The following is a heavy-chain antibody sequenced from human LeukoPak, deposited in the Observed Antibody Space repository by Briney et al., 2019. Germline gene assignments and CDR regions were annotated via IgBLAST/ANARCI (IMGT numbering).Heavy chain of an antibody. D-gene: IGHD2-2*03. J-gene: IGHJ6*02. CDR3: ARDGYCSSTSCLGDV. Sequence: AGSLRLSCAASGFTFSSYSMHWVRMAPGKGLGWVAVMWYDGSNKYYADSVKGRFTISRDNSKNTLYLQMNSLRAEDTAVYYCARDGYCSSTSCLGDVWGQGTTVTVSS. V-gene: IGHV3-33*01. CDR1: GFTFSSYS. CDR2: MWYDGSNK.